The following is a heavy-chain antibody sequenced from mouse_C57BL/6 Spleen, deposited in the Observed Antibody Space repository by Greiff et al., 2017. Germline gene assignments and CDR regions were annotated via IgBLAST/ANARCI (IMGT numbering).Heavy chain of an antibody. CDR1: GYAFSSSW. J-gene: IGHJ2*01. Sequence: VQLQQSGPELVKPGASVKISCKASGYAFSSSWMNWVKQRPGKGLEWIGRIYPGDGDTNYNGKFKGKATLTADKSSSTAYMQLSSLTSEDSAVYFCARDGYYVGRYYFDYWGQGTTLTVSS. V-gene: IGHV1-82*01. D-gene: IGHD2-3*01. CDR2: IYPGDGDT. CDR3: ARDGYYVGRYYFDY.